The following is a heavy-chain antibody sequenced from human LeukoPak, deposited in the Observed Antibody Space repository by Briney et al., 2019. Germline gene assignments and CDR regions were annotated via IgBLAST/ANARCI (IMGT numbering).Heavy chain of an antibody. CDR1: GFSFSYYG. V-gene: IGHV3-33*01. CDR3: ARGFGAEMGAFDI. J-gene: IGHJ3*02. Sequence: GGSLRLSCAASGFSFSYYGMHWVRQAPGKGLEWVAVIWDDGSNKYYADSVKGRFTISRDNSKNTVYLQMNSLRVEDTAVYYCARGFGAEMGAFDIWGQGTMVAVSS. CDR2: IWDDGSNK. D-gene: IGHD5-24*01.